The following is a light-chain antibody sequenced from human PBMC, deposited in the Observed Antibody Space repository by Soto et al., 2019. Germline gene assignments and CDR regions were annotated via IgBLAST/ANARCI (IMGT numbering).Light chain of an antibody. J-gene: IGKJ1*01. CDR3: QQSYSTPGT. Sequence: DIQVTQSPSSLYASVGDRVTITCRASQGISTYLNWYQQKPGKAPKLLIYPASSLQSGVPSRFSGSGSGTDFTLTISSLQPEDFATCYCQQSYSTPGTFGQGTKVDIK. CDR1: QGISTY. CDR2: PAS. V-gene: IGKV1-39*01.